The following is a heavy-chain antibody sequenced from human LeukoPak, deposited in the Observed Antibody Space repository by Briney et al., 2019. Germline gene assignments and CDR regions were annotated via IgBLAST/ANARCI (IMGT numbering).Heavy chain of an antibody. CDR1: GGSISSGGYY. J-gene: IGHJ4*02. Sequence: PSETLSLTCTVSGGSISSGGYYWSWIRQHPGKGLEWIVYIYYSGSTNYNPSLKSRVTISVDTSKNQFSLKLSSVTAADTAVYYCASAPLVVTPTSVDYWGQGTLVTVSS. V-gene: IGHV4-31*03. CDR2: IYYSGST. D-gene: IGHD4-23*01. CDR3: ASAPLVVTPTSVDY.